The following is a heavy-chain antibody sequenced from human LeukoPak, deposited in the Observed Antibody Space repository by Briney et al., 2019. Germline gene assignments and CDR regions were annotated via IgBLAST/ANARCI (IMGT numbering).Heavy chain of an antibody. CDR1: GFTFSSYE. D-gene: IGHD2-2*02. Sequence: GGSLRLSCAASGFTFSSYEMNWVRQAPGKGLEWVSYISSGSSTIYYADSLKGRFTISRDNAKNSLDLQMNSLRAEDTAVYYCARYCSSASCYRGFDYWGQGTLVTVSS. J-gene: IGHJ4*02. CDR3: ARYCSSASCYRGFDY. CDR2: ISSGSSTI. V-gene: IGHV3-48*01.